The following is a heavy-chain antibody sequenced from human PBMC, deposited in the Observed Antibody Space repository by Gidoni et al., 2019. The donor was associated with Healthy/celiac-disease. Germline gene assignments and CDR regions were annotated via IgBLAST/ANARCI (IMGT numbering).Heavy chain of an antibody. CDR3: ARAFGMAARKDAFDI. Sequence: QVQLVQSGAEVQKPGASVKVSCKASGYTFTGYYMHWVRQAPGQGLEWMGWINPNSGGTNYAQKFQGRVTMTRDTSISTAYMERSRLRSDDTAVYYCARAFGMAARKDAFDIWGQGTMVTVSS. J-gene: IGHJ3*02. D-gene: IGHD3-16*01. CDR1: GYTFTGYY. V-gene: IGHV1-2*02. CDR2: INPNSGGT.